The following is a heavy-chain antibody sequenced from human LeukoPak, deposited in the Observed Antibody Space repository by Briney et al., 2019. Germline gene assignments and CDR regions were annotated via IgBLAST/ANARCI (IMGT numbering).Heavy chain of an antibody. V-gene: IGHV4-39*07. CDR3: ARNARSYYDFWSGYYGADWFDP. D-gene: IGHD3-3*01. CDR1: GGSISSSSYY. Sequence: KTSETLSLTCTVSGGSISSSSYYWGWIRQPPGKGLEWIGSIYYSGSTNYNPSLKSRVTISVDTSMNQFSLKLSSVTAADTAVYYCARNARSYYDFWSGYYGADWFDPWGQGTLATVSS. J-gene: IGHJ5*02. CDR2: IYYSGST.